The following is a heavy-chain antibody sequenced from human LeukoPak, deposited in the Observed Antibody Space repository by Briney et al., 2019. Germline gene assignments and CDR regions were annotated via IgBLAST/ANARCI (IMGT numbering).Heavy chain of an antibody. Sequence: GGSLRLSCAASGFTFSSYAMHWVRQAPGKGLEWVAVISYDGSNKYYADSVKGRFTISRDNSKNTLYLQMNSLRAEDTAVYYCARSGAKTAARRGGDFDYWGQGTLVTVSS. V-gene: IGHV3-30-3*01. CDR2: ISYDGSNK. D-gene: IGHD3-10*01. CDR3: ARSGAKTAARRGGDFDY. CDR1: GFTFSSYA. J-gene: IGHJ4*02.